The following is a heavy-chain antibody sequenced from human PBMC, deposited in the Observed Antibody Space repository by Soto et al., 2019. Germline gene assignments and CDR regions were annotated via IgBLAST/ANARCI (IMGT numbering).Heavy chain of an antibody. CDR1: GFTCSFCA. Sequence: EVQLLESGGGLVQPGGSLRLSCAASGFTCSFCAMNWVRQAPGKGLEWVSSIRGSGGDTYYADSVRGRFTISIDISKNTLFLLMNSLRVEDSIVYYCVMVHMDSYDYFDYWGQGPLVTVSS. V-gene: IGHV3-23*01. CDR3: VMVHMDSYDYFDY. J-gene: IGHJ4*02. D-gene: IGHD2-21*01. CDR2: IRGSGGDT.